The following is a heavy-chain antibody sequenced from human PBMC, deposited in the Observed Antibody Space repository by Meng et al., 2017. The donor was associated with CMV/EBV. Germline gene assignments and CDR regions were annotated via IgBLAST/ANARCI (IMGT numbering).Heavy chain of an antibody. V-gene: IGHV2-70D*14. CDR3: ALTMVVTRGFFDY. Sequence: SGPTLVKPTQTLTLTCTFSGFSLSNIGVRVSWIRQPPGKALEWLAHIDWDDDQFYSTSLKTRLIISKDTSKNQVVLTMTNMDPVDTATYYCALTMVVTRGFFDYWGQGTLVTVSS. CDR1: GFSLSNIGVR. CDR2: IDWDDDQ. D-gene: IGHD4-23*01. J-gene: IGHJ4*01.